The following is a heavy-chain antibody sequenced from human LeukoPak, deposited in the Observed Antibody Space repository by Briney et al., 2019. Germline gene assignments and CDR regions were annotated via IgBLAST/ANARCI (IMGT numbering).Heavy chain of an antibody. CDR2: INPNGGGT. CDR3: ARDPYYTNSFDY. Sequence: ASVKVSCKASGYTFTGYYIHWLRQAPGQGLEWMGWINPNGGGTKYAQKFQGRVTVTGDTSINTAYLGLSRLKSDDTAVYFCARDPYYTNSFDYWGQGTLVTVSS. J-gene: IGHJ4*02. V-gene: IGHV1-2*02. D-gene: IGHD1-26*01. CDR1: GYTFTGYY.